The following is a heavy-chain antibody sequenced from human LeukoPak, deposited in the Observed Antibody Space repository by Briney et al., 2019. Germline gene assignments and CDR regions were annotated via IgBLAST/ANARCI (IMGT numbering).Heavy chain of an antibody. J-gene: IGHJ5*02. D-gene: IGHD5-18*01. CDR3: ANEGGYSYGYSWFDP. Sequence: GGSLRLSCAASGFTFSSYAMSWVRQAPGKGLEWVSAISGSGSSTYYADSVKGRFTISRDNSKDTLYLQMNSLRAEDTAVYYCANEGGYSYGYSWFDPWGQGTLVTVSS. V-gene: IGHV3-23*01. CDR1: GFTFSSYA. CDR2: ISGSGSST.